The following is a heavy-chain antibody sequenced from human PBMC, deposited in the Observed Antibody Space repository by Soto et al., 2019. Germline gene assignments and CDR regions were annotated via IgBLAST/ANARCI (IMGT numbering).Heavy chain of an antibody. Sequence: QVQLQQWGAGLLKPSETLSLTCAVYGGSFSGYYWSWIRQPPGKGLEWIGEINHSGSTNYNPSLXXRVTKSVDTSXXQXSXXLSSVTAADTAVYYCARGRLARYYDSSGNTGWLGVWGQGTTVTVSS. CDR3: ARGRLARYYDSSGNTGWLGV. CDR1: GGSFSGYY. J-gene: IGHJ6*02. CDR2: INHSGST. D-gene: IGHD3-22*01. V-gene: IGHV4-34*01.